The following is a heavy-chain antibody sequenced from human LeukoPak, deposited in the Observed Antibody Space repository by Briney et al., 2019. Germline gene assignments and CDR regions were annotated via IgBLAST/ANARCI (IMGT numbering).Heavy chain of an antibody. V-gene: IGHV4-34*01. J-gene: IGHJ4*02. CDR2: INHSGST. CDR3: ARISGYYDYVWGSYRYTFFDY. CDR1: GGSFSGYY. Sequence: SETLSLTCAVYGGSFSGYYWSWIRQPPGKGLEWIGEINHSGSTNYNPSLKSRVTISVDTSKNQFSLKLSSVTAADTAVYYCARISGYYDYVWGSYRYTFFDYWGQGTLVTVSS. D-gene: IGHD3-16*02.